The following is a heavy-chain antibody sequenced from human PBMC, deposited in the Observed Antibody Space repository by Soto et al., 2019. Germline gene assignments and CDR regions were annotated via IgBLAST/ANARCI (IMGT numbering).Heavy chain of an antibody. V-gene: IGHV3-23*01. CDR1: GFTFSSYA. D-gene: IGHD3-10*01. Sequence: GGSLRLSCAASGFTFSSYAMNWVRQAPGKGLEWVSSITGGGSTYYADSVKGRFAISRDNSKNTLYLQMNSLRAEDTAVYYCAKDLAVRGVTSFDYWGQGTLVTVSS. CDR3: AKDLAVRGVTSFDY. CDR2: ITGGGST. J-gene: IGHJ4*02.